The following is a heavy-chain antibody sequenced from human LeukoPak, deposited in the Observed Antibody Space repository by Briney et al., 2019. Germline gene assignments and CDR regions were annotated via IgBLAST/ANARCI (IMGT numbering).Heavy chain of an antibody. CDR3: ASTYYYGSGSSKNRIFDY. CDR2: INPNSGGT. V-gene: IGHV1-2*02. CDR1: GHTFTGYY. J-gene: IGHJ4*02. D-gene: IGHD3-10*01. Sequence: ASVKVSCKASGHTFTGYYMHWVRQAPGQGLEGMGWINPNSGGTNYAQKFQGRVTMTRDTAISTAYMELSRLRSDDTAVYYCASTYYYGSGSSKNRIFDYWGQGTLVTVSS.